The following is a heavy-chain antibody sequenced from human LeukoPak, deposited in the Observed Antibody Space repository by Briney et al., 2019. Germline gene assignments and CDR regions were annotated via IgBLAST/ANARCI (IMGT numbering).Heavy chain of an antibody. CDR3: VREPAYTGTWWYPDL. D-gene: IGHD3-16*01. CDR2: IDPAGQT. CDR1: GFTFSDYD. J-gene: IGHJ2*01. V-gene: IGHV3-13*01. Sequence: GGSLRLSCVASGFTFSDYDMHWVRQGTGKGLEWIAAIDPAGQTWYSDSVKGRFTISRENAKNALYLQMNSLRAADTAVYYCVREPAYTGTWWYPDLWGRGTLVTVAS.